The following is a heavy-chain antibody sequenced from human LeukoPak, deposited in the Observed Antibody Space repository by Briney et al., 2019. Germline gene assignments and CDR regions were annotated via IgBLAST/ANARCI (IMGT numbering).Heavy chain of an antibody. CDR2: INQSGST. Sequence: KPSEPLSLTCGVYGGSFSGYYWSWIPQPPGKGLEWIGEINQSGSTTYNPALKSRVTISVDKSKNQFSLKLSSVTAADTAVYYCARNTLWCGEWTNAFDSWGQGTMVTVSS. J-gene: IGHJ3*02. CDR1: GGSFSGYY. V-gene: IGHV4-34*01. CDR3: ARNTLWCGEWTNAFDS. D-gene: IGHD3-10*01.